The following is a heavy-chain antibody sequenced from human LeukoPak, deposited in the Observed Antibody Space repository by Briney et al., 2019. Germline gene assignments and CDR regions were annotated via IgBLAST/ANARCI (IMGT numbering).Heavy chain of an antibody. D-gene: IGHD3-10*01. CDR1: GFTFSTYR. CDR2: IRYDGSNK. CDR3: AKESMWFGESNPFDY. J-gene: IGHJ4*02. V-gene: IGHV3-30*02. Sequence: GGSLRLSCAASGFTFSTYRMSWVRQAPGKGLEWVAFIRYDGSNKYYADSVKGRFTISRDNSKNTLYVQMNSLRAEDTAVYYCAKESMWFGESNPFDYWGQGTLVTVSS.